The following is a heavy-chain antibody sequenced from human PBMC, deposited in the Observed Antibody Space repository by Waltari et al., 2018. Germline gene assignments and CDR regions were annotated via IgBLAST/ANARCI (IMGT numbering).Heavy chain of an antibody. CDR2: IRTNAKSYAT. Sequence: EVQLVESGGGLVQPGGSLKLSCAASGFIFSGSVIHWVRQASGRGREWVGGIRTNAKSYATAYGVSVEGRFSMSRDDSKKTAYLQMSSLKTEDTAVYYCTATGSSDFWNIYQFEYWGQGALVTVS. CDR3: TATGSSDFWNIYQFEY. V-gene: IGHV3-73*02. CDR1: GFIFSGSV. J-gene: IGHJ4*01. D-gene: IGHD3-3*01.